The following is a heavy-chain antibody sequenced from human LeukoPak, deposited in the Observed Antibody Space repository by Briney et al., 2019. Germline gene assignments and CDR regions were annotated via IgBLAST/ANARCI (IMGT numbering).Heavy chain of an antibody. J-gene: IGHJ4*02. CDR1: GGSFSGYY. CDR3: ARRYRRLHFDY. Sequence: SETLSLTCAVYGGSFSGYYWSWIRQPPGKGLEWIGEINHSGSTNYHPSLKGRVNISVDTSKNQFSLKLSSVTAADTAVYYCARRYRRLHFDYWGQGTLVTVSS. V-gene: IGHV4-34*01. D-gene: IGHD3-16*01. CDR2: INHSGST.